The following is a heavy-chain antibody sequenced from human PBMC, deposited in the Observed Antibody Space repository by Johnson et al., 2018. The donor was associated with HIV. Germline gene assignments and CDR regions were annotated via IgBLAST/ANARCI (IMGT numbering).Heavy chain of an antibody. D-gene: IGHD3-16*01. CDR3: ARDGGRGDFDI. Sequence: QVQLVESGGGLVKPGGSLRLSCAASGFSFSDYYMTWIRQAPGKGLEWVSYISSSGGTKYYADSLKGRFTISRDNAKNSLYLQMNSLRVEDTAVYYCARDGGRGDFDIWGQGTTVTVSS. CDR2: ISSSGGTK. CDR1: GFSFSDYY. V-gene: IGHV3-11*04. J-gene: IGHJ3*02.